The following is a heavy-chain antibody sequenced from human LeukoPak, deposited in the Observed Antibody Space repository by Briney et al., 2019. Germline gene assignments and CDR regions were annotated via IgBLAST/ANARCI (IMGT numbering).Heavy chain of an antibody. CDR3: ARATMVRGVIDLFDP. D-gene: IGHD3-10*01. V-gene: IGHV1-2*02. Sequence: ASVKVSCKASGYTFTDYHIHWVRQAPGQGPEWMGWINPNSGGTNHAPNFEDRVTMTRDTSINTVYMELKSLRSDDTAVYYCARATMVRGVIDLFDPWGQGTLVTVSS. CDR1: GYTFTDYH. J-gene: IGHJ5*02. CDR2: INPNSGGT.